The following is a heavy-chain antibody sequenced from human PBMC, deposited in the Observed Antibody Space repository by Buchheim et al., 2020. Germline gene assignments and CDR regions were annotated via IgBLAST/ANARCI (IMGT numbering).Heavy chain of an antibody. D-gene: IGHD3-3*01. J-gene: IGHJ4*02. Sequence: QVQLLESGGGVVQPGRSLRLSCAASGFTFRTYAMHWVRQAPGKGLEWVAVISYDESNKYYADSVKGRFTISRDNSKNTLYLQMKSLGAEDTAVYYCARDGEPSGYWDLLWYFDYWGQGTL. CDR1: GFTFRTYA. CDR3: ARDGEPSGYWDLLWYFDY. V-gene: IGHV3-30*14. CDR2: ISYDESNK.